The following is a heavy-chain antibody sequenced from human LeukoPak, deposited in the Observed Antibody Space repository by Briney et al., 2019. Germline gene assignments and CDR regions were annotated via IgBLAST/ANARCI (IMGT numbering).Heavy chain of an antibody. D-gene: IGHD1-20*01. Sequence: SETLSLTCAVYGGSFSGYYWSWIRQPPGKGLEWIGEINHSGSTNYNPSLKSRVTISVDTSKNQFSLKLSSVTAADTAVYYCARDGFVTGTATTGWGQGTLVTVSS. J-gene: IGHJ4*02. CDR3: ARDGFVTGTATTG. CDR1: GGSFSGYY. CDR2: INHSGST. V-gene: IGHV4-34*01.